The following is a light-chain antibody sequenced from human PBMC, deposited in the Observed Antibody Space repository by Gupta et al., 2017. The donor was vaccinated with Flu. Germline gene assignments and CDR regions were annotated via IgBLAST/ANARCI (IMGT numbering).Light chain of an antibody. V-gene: IGKV1-33*01. CDR1: QDISNY. CDR2: DAS. CDR3: QQDDNLPWT. J-gene: IGKJ1*01. Sequence: DIQMTQSPSSLSASVGDRVTITCQASQDISNYLNWYQQKPGKAPKLLIYDASNLETGVPSRFSGSGSGTDFTFTIRSLQPEDIATYYCQQDDNLPWTFGQGTXVEIK.